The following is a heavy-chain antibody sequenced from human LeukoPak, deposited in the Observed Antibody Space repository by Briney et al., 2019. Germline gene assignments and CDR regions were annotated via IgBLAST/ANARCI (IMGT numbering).Heavy chain of an antibody. D-gene: IGHD6-19*01. V-gene: IGHV1-2*02. CDR2: INPNSGGT. J-gene: IGHJ6*02. CDR1: GYTFTGYY. CDR3: ARVRLAVAGIRSGMDV. Sequence: ASVKVSCKASGYTFTGYYMHWVRQAPGQGLEWMGWINPNSGGTNYAQKFQGRATMTRDTSISTAYMELSRLRSDDTAVYYCARVRLAVAGIRSGMDVWGQGTTVTVSS.